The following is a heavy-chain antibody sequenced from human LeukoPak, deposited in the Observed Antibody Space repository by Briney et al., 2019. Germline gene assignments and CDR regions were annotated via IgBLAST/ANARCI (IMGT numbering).Heavy chain of an antibody. D-gene: IGHD3-3*01. J-gene: IGHJ4*02. CDR2: INPNSGGT. V-gene: IGHV1-2*02. CDR3: ARELRFLEWYTNPYYFDY. Sequence: AASVKVSCKASGYTFTGYYMHWVRQAPGQGLEWMGWINPNSGGTNYAQKFQGRVTMTRDTSISTAYMEPSRLRSDDTAVYYCARELRFLEWYTNPYYFDYWGQGTLVTVSS. CDR1: GYTFTGYY.